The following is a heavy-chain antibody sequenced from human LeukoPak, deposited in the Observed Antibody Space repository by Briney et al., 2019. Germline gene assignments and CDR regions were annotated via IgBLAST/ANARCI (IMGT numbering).Heavy chain of an antibody. CDR3: ARQTRFGDYKPPAPFDY. CDR1: DDSFSSNTYY. CDR2: IYYSGST. D-gene: IGHD4-17*01. J-gene: IGHJ4*02. V-gene: IGHV4-39*01. Sequence: PSETLSLTCTVSDDSFSSNTYYWGCVHQPLGKGLEWIATIYYSGSTYYNPSLKSRVTTYVDTSKSQFSLKLSSVTAADTAVYYCARQTRFGDYKPPAPFDYWGQGTLVTVSS.